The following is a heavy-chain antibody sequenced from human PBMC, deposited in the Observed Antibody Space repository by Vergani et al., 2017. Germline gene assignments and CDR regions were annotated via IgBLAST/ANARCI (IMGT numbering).Heavy chain of an antibody. CDR2: ISGSGVSA. CDR1: EFTFSNYA. CDR3: AKQYFVSGNYLFDY. D-gene: IGHD3-10*01. Sequence: EVHLLESGGGLVQPGGSLRLTCAASEFTFSNYAMNWVRQAPGKGLEWVSGISGSGVSAYYTDSVKGRFTISRDNSKNMLFLQMNNLRTEDTAIYYCAKQYFVSGNYLFDYWGQETLVTFSS. V-gene: IGHV3-23*01. J-gene: IGHJ4*02.